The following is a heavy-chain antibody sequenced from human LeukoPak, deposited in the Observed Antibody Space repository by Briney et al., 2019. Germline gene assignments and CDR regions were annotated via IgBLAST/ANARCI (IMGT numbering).Heavy chain of an antibody. J-gene: IGHJ4*02. Sequence: PGRSLRLSCAASGFTFSSDGMHWVRQAPGKGLEWVAVISHGGSNKYYTDSVKGRFTISRDNSENTLYLQMNSLRAEDTAVYYCAIIYGSGSYYLDYWGQGTLVTVSS. CDR3: AIIYGSGSYYLDY. CDR2: ISHGGSNK. CDR1: GFTFSSDG. V-gene: IGHV3-30*03. D-gene: IGHD3-10*01.